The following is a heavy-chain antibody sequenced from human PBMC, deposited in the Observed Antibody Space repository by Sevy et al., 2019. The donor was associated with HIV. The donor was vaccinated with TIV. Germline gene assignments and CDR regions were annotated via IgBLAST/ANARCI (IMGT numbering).Heavy chain of an antibody. D-gene: IGHD1-20*01. CDR3: ARSRVITGTFDY. V-gene: IGHV4-59*01. CDR2: ISYRGST. Sequence: SETLSLTCTVSGGSISGYYWSWIRQPPGKGLEWIGYISYRGSTNSNPSLKSRVTISVDTSKNEFSLKLSSVTAADTAVYYCARSRVITGTFDYWGQGTLVTVSS. CDR1: GGSISGYY. J-gene: IGHJ4*02.